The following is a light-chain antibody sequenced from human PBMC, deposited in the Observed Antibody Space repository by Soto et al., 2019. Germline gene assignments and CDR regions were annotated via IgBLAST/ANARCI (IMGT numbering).Light chain of an antibody. Sequence: QSALTQPASVSGSPGQSITISCTGTSSDVGGYNDVSWYQQHPGKAPKLMLYDVNNRPSGVSNRFSGSKSGNTASLTISGLQAEDEADYYCNSYTSSSTAVFGGGTKLTVL. CDR1: SSDVGGYND. V-gene: IGLV2-14*03. CDR3: NSYTSSSTAV. J-gene: IGLJ2*01. CDR2: DVN.